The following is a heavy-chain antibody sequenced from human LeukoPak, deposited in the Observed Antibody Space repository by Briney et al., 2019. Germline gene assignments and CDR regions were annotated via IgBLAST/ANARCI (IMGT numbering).Heavy chain of an antibody. CDR2: INPNSGGT. V-gene: IGHV1-2*02. CDR3: ARDRTTGTHWFDP. CDR1: GYTFTGYY. Sequence: WASVKVSCKASGYTFTGYYMHWVRQAPGQGLEWMGWINPNSGGTNYAQKFQGRVTMTRDTSISTAYMELSRLRSDDTAVYYCARDRTTGTHWFDPWGQGTLVTVSS. J-gene: IGHJ5*02. D-gene: IGHD1/OR15-1a*01.